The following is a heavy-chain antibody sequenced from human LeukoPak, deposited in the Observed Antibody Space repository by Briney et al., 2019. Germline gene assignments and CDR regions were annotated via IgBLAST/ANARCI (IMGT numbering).Heavy chain of an antibody. CDR2: IYYSGNT. CDR3: ARDHSSASYTSYYYYMAV. V-gene: IGHV4-39*07. J-gene: IGHJ6*03. CDR1: GASISSSAYY. D-gene: IGHD1-26*01. Sequence: SETLSLTCIISGASISSSAYYWGWIRQPPGKGLEWIGTIYYSGNTYYNPSLQSRVTISVDTSKNQFSLKLSSVTAADTAVYYCARDHSSASYTSYYYYMAVWGKGTTVTVSS.